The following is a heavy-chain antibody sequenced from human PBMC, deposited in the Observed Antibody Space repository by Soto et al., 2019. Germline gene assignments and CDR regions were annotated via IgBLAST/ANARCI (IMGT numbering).Heavy chain of an antibody. CDR2: INHSGST. V-gene: IGHV4-34*01. Sequence: QVQLQQWGAGLLKPSETLSHTCAVYGGSFSGYYWSWIRQPPGKGLEGIGEINHSGSTNYNPSLRSLVSVAVDTSKNQFSLKLSSVSAADTAVYYCARWGRYSYASRSCDCWGQGTLVTVSS. J-gene: IGHJ4*02. D-gene: IGHD5-18*01. CDR3: ARWGRYSYASRSCDC. CDR1: GGSFSGYY.